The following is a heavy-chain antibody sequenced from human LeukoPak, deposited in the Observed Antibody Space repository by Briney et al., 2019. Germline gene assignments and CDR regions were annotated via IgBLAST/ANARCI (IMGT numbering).Heavy chain of an antibody. D-gene: IGHD1/OR15-1a*01. CDR1: GFMFSDNS. V-gene: IGHV3-11*06. CDR2: ISSSSNYI. Sequence: GGSLRLSCAASGFMFSDNSMSWIRQAPGKGLEWVSSISSSSNYIYYADSVKGRFTISRDNAKNSLYLQMNSLRADDTAVYYCARGTTAFDYWGQGTLVTVSS. CDR3: ARGTTAFDY. J-gene: IGHJ4*02.